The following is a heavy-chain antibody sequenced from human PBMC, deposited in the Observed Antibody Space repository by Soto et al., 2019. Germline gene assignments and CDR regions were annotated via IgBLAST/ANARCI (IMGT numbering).Heavy chain of an antibody. J-gene: IGHJ6*02. D-gene: IGHD3-9*01. Sequence: EVQPLESGGGLVQPGGSLRLSCAASGFTFSSYAMSWVRQAPGQGLEWVSANSGSGGRTYYADSVKGRFTISRDNSQNSRYRQLNSLRGEDTDVYYCAKGRILTGYYSSHGMDVWGHGTTVTVS. V-gene: IGHV3-23*01. CDR2: NSGSGGRT. CDR3: AKGRILTGYYSSHGMDV. CDR1: GFTFSSYA.